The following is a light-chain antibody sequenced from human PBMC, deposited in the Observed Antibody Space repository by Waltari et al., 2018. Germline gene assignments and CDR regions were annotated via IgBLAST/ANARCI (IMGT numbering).Light chain of an antibody. CDR3: QQYYSTPIT. V-gene: IGKV4-1*01. Sequence: DIVMTQLTESLAVSLGERATINCNSRESVLYSSNNKNHLAWYQQKPGQPPKLLLYWASTRKSGVPDRFSGSGSETDFTLTVTSLQAEDVAVYYCQQYYSTPITFGGGTKVEIK. CDR1: ESVLYSSNNKNH. J-gene: IGKJ4*01. CDR2: WAS.